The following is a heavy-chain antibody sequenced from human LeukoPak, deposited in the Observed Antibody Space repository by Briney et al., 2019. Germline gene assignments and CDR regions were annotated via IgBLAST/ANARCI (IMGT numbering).Heavy chain of an antibody. CDR2: INPDSGGT. V-gene: IGHV1-2*02. CDR1: GYTFTDYY. Sequence: ASVKVSCKASGYTFTDYYMHWVRQAPGQGLEWMGWINPDSGGTNYAQKFQGRVTMTRDTSISTAYMELSRLRPDDTAVYYCARDSDSSGWYREFDPWGQGTLVTVSS. D-gene: IGHD6-19*01. J-gene: IGHJ5*02. CDR3: ARDSDSSGWYREFDP.